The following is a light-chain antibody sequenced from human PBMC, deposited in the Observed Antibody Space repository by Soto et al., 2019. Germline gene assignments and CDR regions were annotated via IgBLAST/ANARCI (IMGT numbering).Light chain of an antibody. CDR2: DAS. J-gene: IGKJ1*01. V-gene: IGKV1-5*01. CDR1: QRIVVW. CDR3: QQYNSYPWT. Sequence: DIQMTQSPSTLSASVGDRVNSTCRASQRIVVWLAWYQQKVGKAPKLLIYDASNLESGVPSRFSGSGSGTEFTRTISILQPDDFATYYFQQYNSYPWTFGQGTKVEIK.